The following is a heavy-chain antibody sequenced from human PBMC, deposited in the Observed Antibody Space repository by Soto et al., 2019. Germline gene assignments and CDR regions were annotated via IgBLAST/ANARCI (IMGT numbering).Heavy chain of an antibody. Sequence: GASLKVSCKASGGTFSSCAISWVRQAPGQGLEWMGGIIPIFGTANYAQKFQGRVTITADESTSTAYMELSSLRSEDTAVYYCATRSITMIVVASYSGMDVWGQGTTVNVSS. CDR2: IIPIFGTA. D-gene: IGHD3-22*01. J-gene: IGHJ6*02. CDR3: ATRSITMIVVASYSGMDV. CDR1: GGTFSSCA. V-gene: IGHV1-69*13.